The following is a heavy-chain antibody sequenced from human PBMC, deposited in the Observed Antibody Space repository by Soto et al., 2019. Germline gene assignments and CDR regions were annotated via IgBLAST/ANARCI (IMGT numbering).Heavy chain of an antibody. D-gene: IGHD3-10*01. CDR3: ARATTFNYYGSGSYFLNWFDP. J-gene: IGHJ5*02. V-gene: IGHV4-34*01. CDR2: INHSGST. CDR1: GGSFSGYY. Sequence: SETLSLTCAVYGGSFSGYYWSWIRQPPGKGLEWIGEINHSGSTNYNPSLKSRVTISVDTSKNQFSLKLSSVTAADTAVYYCARATTFNYYGSGSYFLNWFDPWGQGTMVTVSS.